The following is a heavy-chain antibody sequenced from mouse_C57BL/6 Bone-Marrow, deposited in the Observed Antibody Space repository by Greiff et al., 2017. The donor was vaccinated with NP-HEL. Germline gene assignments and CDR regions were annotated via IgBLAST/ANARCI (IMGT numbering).Heavy chain of an antibody. Sequence: EVQLQQSGPGLVKPSQSLSLTCSVTGYSITSGYYWNWIRQFPGNKLEWMGYISYDGSNNYKPSLKNRISITRDTSKNQFFLKLNSVTTEDTATYYCARMEQLRLLAWFAYWGQGTLVTVSA. V-gene: IGHV3-6*01. CDR1: GYSITSGYY. CDR3: ARMEQLRLLAWFAY. CDR2: ISYDGSN. D-gene: IGHD3-2*02. J-gene: IGHJ3*01.